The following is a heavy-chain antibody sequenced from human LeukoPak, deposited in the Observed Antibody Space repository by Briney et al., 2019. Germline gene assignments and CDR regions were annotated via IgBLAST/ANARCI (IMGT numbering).Heavy chain of an antibody. Sequence: PGGSLRLSCAASGFTFSSSAMSWVRQAPGKGLEWVAFIRYNGSKKYYADSVKGRFTFSRDNSKNTPYLQMNSLRAEDTAVYYCAKDTTGGYDEYYYYYLDVWGKGTTVTVSS. CDR2: IRYNGSKK. V-gene: IGHV3-30*02. CDR3: AKDTTGGYDEYYYYYLDV. D-gene: IGHD5-12*01. J-gene: IGHJ6*03. CDR1: GFTFSSSA.